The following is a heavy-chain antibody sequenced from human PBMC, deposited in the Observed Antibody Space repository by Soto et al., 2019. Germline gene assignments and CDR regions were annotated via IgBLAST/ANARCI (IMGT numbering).Heavy chain of an antibody. V-gene: IGHV2-5*02. D-gene: IGHD3-10*01. CDR3: AHNVRGSGSGTGDRFDS. CDR1: GFALSSNGGG. J-gene: IGHJ5*01. CDR2: VFCDDDK. Sequence: QITLKESGPTLVKPTQTLTLTCSFSGFALSSNGGGVGWIRQPPGQSLEFLALVFCDDDKRYSPSLRSRVTITQDSSKNKLVRTMSNMDTVDTARYYCAHNVRGSGSGTGDRFDSWGQGTLVIVSS.